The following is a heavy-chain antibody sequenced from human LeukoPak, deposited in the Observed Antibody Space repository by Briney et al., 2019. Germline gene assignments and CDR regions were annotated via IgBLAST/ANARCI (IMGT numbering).Heavy chain of an antibody. V-gene: IGHV4-34*01. CDR3: ASSGIAAAGPFDY. CDR2: INHSGST. D-gene: IGHD6-13*01. J-gene: IGHJ4*02. CDR1: GGSFSGYY. Sequence: PSETLSLTCAVYGGSFSGYYWSWIRQPPGKGLEWIGEINHSGSTNYNPSLKSRVTISVDKSKNQFSLKLSSVTAADTAVYYCASSGIAAAGPFDYWGQGTLVTVSS.